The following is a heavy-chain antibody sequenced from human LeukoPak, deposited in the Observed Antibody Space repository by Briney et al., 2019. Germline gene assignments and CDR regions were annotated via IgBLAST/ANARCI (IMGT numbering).Heavy chain of an antibody. J-gene: IGHJ5*02. Sequence: SETLSLTCTVSGGSISPYYWSWIRQPPGKGLEWIGYIYYSGSTNYNPSLKSRVTISVDTSKNQFSLKLSSVTAADTAVYYCARGGSGSYYAEFDPWGQGTLVTVSS. CDR2: IYYSGST. CDR3: ARGGSGSYYAEFDP. D-gene: IGHD1-26*01. V-gene: IGHV4-59*01. CDR1: GGSISPYY.